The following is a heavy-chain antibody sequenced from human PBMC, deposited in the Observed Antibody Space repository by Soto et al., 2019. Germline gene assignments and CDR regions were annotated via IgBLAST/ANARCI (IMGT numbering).Heavy chain of an antibody. J-gene: IGHJ4*02. Sequence: SEILSLTCTVSGGTILSYYWSWIRQPPGKGLEWIGSIYYSGSTYYNPPLKSRVTISVDTSKNQFSLKLSSVTAADTAVYYCARSMTTVVTLDYWGQGTLVTVSS. D-gene: IGHD4-17*01. CDR1: GGTILSYY. V-gene: IGHV4-39*01. CDR3: ARSMTTVVTLDY. CDR2: IYYSGST.